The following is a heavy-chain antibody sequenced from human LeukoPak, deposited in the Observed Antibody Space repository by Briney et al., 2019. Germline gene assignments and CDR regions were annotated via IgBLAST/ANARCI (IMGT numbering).Heavy chain of an antibody. CDR2: ISPSGGST. CDR3: AKAGKVCSDGSCYIPGDFDH. V-gene: IGHV3-23*01. D-gene: IGHD2-15*01. Sequence: QSGGSLRLSCAASGFTFSKYGMSWVRQAPGKGLEWVSTISPSGGSTYDADAVKGRFTISRHDPKNALYLQMNSLRAEDTALYYCAKAGKVCSDGSCYIPGDFDHWGQGILVTVSS. CDR1: GFTFSKYG. J-gene: IGHJ4*02.